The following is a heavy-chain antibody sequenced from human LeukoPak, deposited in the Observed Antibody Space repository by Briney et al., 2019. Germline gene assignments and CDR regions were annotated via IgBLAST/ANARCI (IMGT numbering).Heavy chain of an antibody. D-gene: IGHD6-19*01. CDR2: INTDGTVT. CDR3: ATKQWLAPPPDS. Sequence: GGSLRLSCAASGIPFRKYLMPWVRQAPGKGLESVSRINTDGTVTTYADSVKGRFTVSRDNADNTMFLQMNSVRDEDTAVYYCATKQWLAPPPDSWGQGTPVTVSS. V-gene: IGHV3-74*01. J-gene: IGHJ4*02. CDR1: GIPFRKYL.